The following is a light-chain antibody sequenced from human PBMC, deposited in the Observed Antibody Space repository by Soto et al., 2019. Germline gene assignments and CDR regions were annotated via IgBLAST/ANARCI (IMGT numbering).Light chain of an antibody. CDR3: QQYTRYPYT. V-gene: IGKV1-5*01. Sequence: DIQMTQSPSTLSASVGDRVSISCRASQNLDKWLAWYQQKPGEAPKLLVSDASNLESGVSSRFTGSGSGTEFTLTISSLQPDDFATYYCQQYTRYPYTFGQGTKLEIK. CDR1: QNLDKW. CDR2: DAS. J-gene: IGKJ2*01.